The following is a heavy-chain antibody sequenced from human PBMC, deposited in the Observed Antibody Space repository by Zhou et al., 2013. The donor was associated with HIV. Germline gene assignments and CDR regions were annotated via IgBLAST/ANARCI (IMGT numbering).Heavy chain of an antibody. D-gene: IGHD2-2*01. J-gene: IGHJ6*02. CDR3: ARDRVYCSSTSCYDYYYGMDV. CDR1: GYTFTSYG. CDR2: ISAYNGNT. Sequence: QVQLVQSGAEVKKPGASVKVSCKASGYTFTSYGISWVRQAPGQGLEWMGWISAYNGNTNYAQKLQGRVTMTTDTSTSTAYMELRSLRSDDTAVYYCARDRVYCSSTSCYDYYYGMDVWGQGTTVTVSS. V-gene: IGHV1-18*01.